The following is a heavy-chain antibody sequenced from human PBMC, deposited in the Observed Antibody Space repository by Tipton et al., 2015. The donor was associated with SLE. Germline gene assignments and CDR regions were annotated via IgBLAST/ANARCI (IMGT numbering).Heavy chain of an antibody. D-gene: IGHD1-26*01. CDR1: GYRFSNYW. CDR2: IHPSDSDT. V-gene: IGHV5-51*03. Sequence: VQLVQSGAEVKKPGESLKISCQGSGYRFSNYWIAWVRQMPGKGLEWMGIIHPSDSDTTYSPSFQGQVTISADRSITTAYLQWNSVKASDSAIYFCARGTEGGSFDHWGQGTLVTVSS. CDR3: ARGTEGGSFDH. J-gene: IGHJ4*02.